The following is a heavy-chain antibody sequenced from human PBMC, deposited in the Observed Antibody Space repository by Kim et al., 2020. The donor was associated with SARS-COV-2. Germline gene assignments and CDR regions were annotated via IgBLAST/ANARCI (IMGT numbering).Heavy chain of an antibody. J-gene: IGHJ4*01. CDR2: ITASGRDT. V-gene: IGHV3-23*01. CDR3: AKDVGPNTLDYFDS. Sequence: GGSLRLSCAASGFIFRVYAMNWVRQAPGKGLEWISSITASGRDTYYADSVKGRFTISRDNSNDILYLQVNSLRGDDTAIYDCAKDVGPNTLDYFDSWG. D-gene: IGHD1-1*01. CDR1: GFIFRVYA.